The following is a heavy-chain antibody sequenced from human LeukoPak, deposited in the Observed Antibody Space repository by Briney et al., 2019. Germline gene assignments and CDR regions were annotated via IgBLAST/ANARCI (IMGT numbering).Heavy chain of an antibody. J-gene: IGHJ4*02. V-gene: IGHV3-53*01. CDR3: ARVVVEVTDCFDY. Sequence: GGSLRLSCEVSGLTVSGNYMSWVRQAPEKGLEWISIIYSSGDTYYADSLKGRFTISRDHSKNTLYLQMNNLRAEDTAVYYCARVVVEVTDCFDYWGQGTLVTVSS. CDR2: IYSSGDT. CDR1: GLTVSGNY. D-gene: IGHD2-15*01.